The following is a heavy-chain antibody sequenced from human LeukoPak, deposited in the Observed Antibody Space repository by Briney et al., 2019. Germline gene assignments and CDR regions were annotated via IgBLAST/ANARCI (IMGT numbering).Heavy chain of an antibody. J-gene: IGHJ4*02. V-gene: IGHV3-30-3*01. CDR3: ARGPIPDIVVVVAEQSFDY. CDR1: GFTFSSYA. D-gene: IGHD2-15*01. Sequence: GGSLRLSCAASGFTFSSYAMHWVRQAPGKGLEWVAVISYDGSNKYYADSVKGRFTISRDNSKNTLYLQMNSLRAEDTAVYYCARGPIPDIVVVVAEQSFDYWGQGTLVTVSS. CDR2: ISYDGSNK.